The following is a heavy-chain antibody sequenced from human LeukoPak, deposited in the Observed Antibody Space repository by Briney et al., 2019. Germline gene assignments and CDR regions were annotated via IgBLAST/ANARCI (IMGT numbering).Heavy chain of an antibody. D-gene: IGHD3-22*01. J-gene: IGHJ4*02. V-gene: IGHV3-48*03. CDR1: GFTFSSFE. CDR2: ISSSGRTI. Sequence: PGGSLRLSCAASGFTFSSFEMNWVRQAPGKGLEWVSYISSSGRTIYYADSVKGRFTISRDNAKNSLDLQMNSLRAEDTAVYYCTRDRSGYDRDYWGQGTLVTVSS. CDR3: TRDRSGYDRDY.